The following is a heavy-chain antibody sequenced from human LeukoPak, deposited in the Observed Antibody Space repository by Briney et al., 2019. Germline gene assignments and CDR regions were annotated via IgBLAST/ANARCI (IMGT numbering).Heavy chain of an antibody. CDR1: GFTFGTYA. Sequence: PGGSLRLSCAASGFTFGTYAMSWVRQAPGKGLEWVSGISGSGGGTYFADSVKGRFTIPRDNSKNTLYLQMNSLRAEGTAVFYCARANYAYVWGTYRYTHIDYWGQGTLVTVSS. V-gene: IGHV3-23*01. CDR3: ARANYAYVWGTYRYTHIDY. CDR2: ISGSGGGT. J-gene: IGHJ4*02. D-gene: IGHD3-16*02.